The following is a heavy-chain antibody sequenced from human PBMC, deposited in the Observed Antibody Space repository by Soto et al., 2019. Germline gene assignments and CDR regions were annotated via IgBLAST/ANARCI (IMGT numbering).Heavy chain of an antibody. CDR1: GGTFSSYA. D-gene: IGHD3-9*01. J-gene: IGHJ5*02. Sequence: SVKVSCKASGGTFSSYAISWVRQAPGQGLEWMGGIIPIFGTANYAQKFQGRVTITADESTSTAYMDLSSLRSEDTAVYYCARRARLRYFDWSAGDWFDPWGQGTLVTVSS. CDR3: ARRARLRYFDWSAGDWFDP. CDR2: IIPIFGTA. V-gene: IGHV1-69*13.